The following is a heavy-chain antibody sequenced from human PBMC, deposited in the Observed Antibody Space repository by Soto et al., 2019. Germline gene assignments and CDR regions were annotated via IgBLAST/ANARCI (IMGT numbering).Heavy chain of an antibody. V-gene: IGHV4-59*08. CDR3: ARQNSSYDGKFDY. Sequence: QVQLQESGPGLVKPSETLSLTCTVSGGSISSYYWSWIRQPPGKGLEWIGYIYYSGSTNYNPSLKSRVTISVDTSKNQFSLKLSSVTAADTAVYYCARQNSSYDGKFDYWGQGTLVTVSS. CDR1: GGSISSYY. D-gene: IGHD5-12*01. J-gene: IGHJ4*02. CDR2: IYYSGST.